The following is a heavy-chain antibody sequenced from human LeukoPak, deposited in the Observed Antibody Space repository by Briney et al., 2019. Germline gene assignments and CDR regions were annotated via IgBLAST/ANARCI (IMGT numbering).Heavy chain of an antibody. J-gene: IGHJ4*02. Sequence: PSETLSLTCTVSGVSISSSNYFWAWIRQSPGKGLEWIGGIYLRGSISSSPSLKSRVTMSIDASKNQFTLKLTSVTAADTAVYYCAIEDRYCSSTSCYTWDYWGQGTLFAV. D-gene: IGHD2-2*02. CDR2: IYLRGSI. CDR1: GVSISSSNYF. V-gene: IGHV4-39*06. CDR3: AIEDRYCSSTSCYTWDY.